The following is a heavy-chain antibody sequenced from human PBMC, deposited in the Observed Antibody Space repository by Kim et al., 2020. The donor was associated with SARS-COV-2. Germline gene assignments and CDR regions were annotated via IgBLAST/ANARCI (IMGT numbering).Heavy chain of an antibody. CDR1: GGSISSGSYY. Sequence: SETLSLTCTVSGGSISSGSYYWSWIRQPAGKGLEWIGRIYTSGSTNYNPSLKSRVTISVDTSKNQFSLKLSSVTAADTAVYYCARDVFPFLAGMENSAFDPWGQRTLVTVSS. D-gene: IGHD5-18*01. CDR3: ARDVFPFLAGMENSAFDP. J-gene: IGHJ5*02. V-gene: IGHV4-61*02. CDR2: IYTSGST.